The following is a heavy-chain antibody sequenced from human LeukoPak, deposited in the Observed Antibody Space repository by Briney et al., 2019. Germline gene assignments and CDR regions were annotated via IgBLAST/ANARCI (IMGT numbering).Heavy chain of an antibody. D-gene: IGHD3-10*01. J-gene: IGHJ5*02. V-gene: IGHV1-18*01. CDR1: GYTFTRYA. Sequence: ASVTVSCKASGYTFTRYAITWVRQAPGQGLEWMGSISTQNGNTKYAQIFQGRATMTTDIATATAYMELRSLMYDDTAVYFCARGGLWFAEALDPWGQGSLVIVSS. CDR3: ARGGLWFAEALDP. CDR2: ISTQNGNT.